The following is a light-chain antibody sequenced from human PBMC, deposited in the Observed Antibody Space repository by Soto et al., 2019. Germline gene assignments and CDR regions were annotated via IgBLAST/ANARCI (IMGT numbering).Light chain of an antibody. CDR3: QQYNNWPPEYT. J-gene: IGKJ2*01. V-gene: IGKV3-15*01. Sequence: EVVMTQSPATLSVSPGERVTLSCRASQSVSTKLAWYQQKPGQPPRLLIYGVSSRATGIPARFSGSGSQTDFTLTISSLQSEDFAVYYCQQYNNWPPEYTFGQGTK. CDR1: QSVSTK. CDR2: GVS.